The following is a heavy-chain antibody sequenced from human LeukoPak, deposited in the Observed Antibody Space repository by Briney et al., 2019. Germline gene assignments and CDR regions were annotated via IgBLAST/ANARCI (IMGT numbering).Heavy chain of an antibody. V-gene: IGHV3-30-3*01. CDR1: GFTFSSYT. J-gene: IGHJ4*02. D-gene: IGHD2-15*01. CDR2: ISHDGNNE. CDR3: ARVGYCSGGSCYSGGGYFDY. Sequence: GGSLRLSCAASGFTFSSYTMHWVRLAPGRGLEWVALISHDGNNEYYRNSVRGRFTISRDTSKSTLYLQMNSLRSEDTAVYYCARVGYCSGGSCYSGGGYFDYWGQGTLVTVSS.